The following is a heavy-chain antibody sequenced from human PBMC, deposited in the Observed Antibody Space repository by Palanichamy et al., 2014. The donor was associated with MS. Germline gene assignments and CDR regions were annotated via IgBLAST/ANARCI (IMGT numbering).Heavy chain of an antibody. J-gene: IGHJ4*02. Sequence: QVQLQESGPGLVKPSETLSLTCTVSGDSMSSDYWSWIRQPPGEGLEWIAYIHYTGKTNYNPSLKSRATIEMETSKNQFSLKLNSMTAADTAVYYCARGAGWYNYWGQGTLVTVSS. V-gene: IGHV4-59*01. CDR1: GDSMSSDY. CDR3: ARGAGWYNY. D-gene: IGHD6-19*01. CDR2: IHYTGKT.